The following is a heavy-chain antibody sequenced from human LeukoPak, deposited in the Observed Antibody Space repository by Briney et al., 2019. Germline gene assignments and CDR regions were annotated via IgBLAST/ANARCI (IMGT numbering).Heavy chain of an antibody. Sequence: GGCLRLSCAASGVTFTSYSMNSGREAPGEGLGWGSSICITSSYIYYADSVKGRFTLPRDNAKNLLYLQMNSLRAEDTAVYYCARGDSSGYYCPYWGQGTLVTVSS. CDR1: GVTFTSYS. D-gene: IGHD3-22*01. CDR3: ARGDSSGYYCPY. CDR2: ICITSSYI. V-gene: IGHV3-21*01. J-gene: IGHJ4*02.